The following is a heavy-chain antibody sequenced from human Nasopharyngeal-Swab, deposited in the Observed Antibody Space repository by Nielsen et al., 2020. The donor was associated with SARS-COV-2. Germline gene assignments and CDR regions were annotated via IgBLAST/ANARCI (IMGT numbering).Heavy chain of an antibody. D-gene: IGHD1-26*01. CDR2: INPSGGST. J-gene: IGHJ3*02. V-gene: IGHV1-46*01. CDR3: ARDGSSGGATSAFDI. CDR1: GYTFTSYY. Sequence: ASVKVSCKASGYTFTSYYMHWVRQAPGQRLEWMGIINPSGGSTSYAQKFQGRVTMTRDTSTSTVYMELSSLRSEDTAVYYCARDGSSGGATSAFDIWGQGTMVTVSS.